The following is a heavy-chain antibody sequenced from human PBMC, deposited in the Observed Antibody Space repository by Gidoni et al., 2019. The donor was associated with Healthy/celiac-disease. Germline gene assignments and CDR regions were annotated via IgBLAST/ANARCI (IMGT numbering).Heavy chain of an antibody. D-gene: IGHD1-20*01. CDR3: ARGPGITGTTALFDY. V-gene: IGHV4-31*03. J-gene: IGHJ4*02. CDR1: GCSISSGGYY. Sequence: QVQLQESGPGLVTPSQTLSLTCTVSGCSISSGGYYWSWIRQHPGKGLEWIGYIYYSGSTYYNPSLKSRVTISVDTSKNQFSLKLSSVTAADTAVYYCARGPGITGTTALFDYWGQGTLVTVSS. CDR2: IYYSGST.